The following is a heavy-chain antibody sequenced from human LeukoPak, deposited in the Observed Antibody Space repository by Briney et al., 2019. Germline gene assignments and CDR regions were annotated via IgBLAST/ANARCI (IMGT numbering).Heavy chain of an antibody. CDR2: ISAYNGNT. V-gene: IGHV1-18*04. J-gene: IGHJ6*02. CDR3: ARDRRVQLEGEYYYGMDV. CDR1: GYTFTGYA. Sequence: ASVKVSCKASGYTFTGYAIHWVRQAPGQGLEWMGWISAYNGNTNYAQKLQGRVTMTTDTSTSTAYMELRSLRSDDTAVYYCARDRRVQLEGEYYYGMDVWGQGTTVTVSS. D-gene: IGHD1-1*01.